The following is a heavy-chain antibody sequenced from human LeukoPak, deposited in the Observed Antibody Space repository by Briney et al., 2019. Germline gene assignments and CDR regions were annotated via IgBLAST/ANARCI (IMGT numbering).Heavy chain of an antibody. D-gene: IGHD3-3*02. V-gene: IGHV3-21*01. Sequence: PGGSLRLSCVTSVFTFSRYSMRWVRQAPGKGLEWVSSIYFTGNYISYADSVKGRFTISRDNAKNSLYLQMNSLRAEDTAVYYCAREFSTVGNFDYWGQGTLVAVSS. CDR1: VFTFSRYS. CDR3: AREFSTVGNFDY. J-gene: IGHJ4*02. CDR2: IYFTGNYI.